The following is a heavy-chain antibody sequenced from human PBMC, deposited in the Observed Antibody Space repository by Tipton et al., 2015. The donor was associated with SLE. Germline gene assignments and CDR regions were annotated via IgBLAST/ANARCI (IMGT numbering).Heavy chain of an antibody. CDR1: GGSISSHY. CDR3: ARHLPSSSFDY. V-gene: IGHV4-59*08. D-gene: IGHD6-13*01. CDR2: IYYSGGT. J-gene: IGHJ4*02. Sequence: TLSLTCTVSGGSISSHYWSWIRQPPGKGLEWIGYIYYSGGTNYNPSLKSRVTISVDTSKNQFSLKLSSVTAADTAVYYCARHLPSSSFDYWGQGTLVTVSS.